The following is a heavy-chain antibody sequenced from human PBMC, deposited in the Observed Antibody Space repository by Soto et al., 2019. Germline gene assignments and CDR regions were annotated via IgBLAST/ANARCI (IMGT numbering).Heavy chain of an antibody. CDR1: GASISSGDYY. V-gene: IGHV4-30-4*01. D-gene: IGHD5-18*01. Sequence: PWETLSLTCPVSGASISSGDYYWSWIRQPPGKGLEGIGCIYNGAYTYYNPSLKSRVTISADTSKNQFSLRVSSVTAADTAVYYCPTTDARGYSYGSRDYWGQGTLVTVSS. CDR2: IYNGAYT. J-gene: IGHJ4*02. CDR3: PTTDARGYSYGSRDY.